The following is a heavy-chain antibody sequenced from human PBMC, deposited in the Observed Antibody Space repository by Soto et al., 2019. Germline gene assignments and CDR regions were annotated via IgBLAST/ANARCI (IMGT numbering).Heavy chain of an antibody. J-gene: IGHJ4*02. CDR2: LSGSGGST. CDR3: AKLQAYSYGPGAYFDY. Sequence: EVQLLESGGGLVQPGGSLRLSCAASGFTFSSYAMSWVRQAPGKGLEWVSALSGSGGSTDYVDSVKGRLTISRDNSKPTLYHQMNSLRAEDTAVYYCAKLQAYSYGPGAYFDYWGQATLVTVSS. CDR1: GFTFSSYA. D-gene: IGHD5-18*01. V-gene: IGHV3-23*01.